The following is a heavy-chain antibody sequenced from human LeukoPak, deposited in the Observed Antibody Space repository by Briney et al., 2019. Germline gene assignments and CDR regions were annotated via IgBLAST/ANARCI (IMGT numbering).Heavy chain of an antibody. CDR2: INPNSGGT. V-gene: IGHV1-2*02. CDR1: GYTFTGYY. J-gene: IGHJ6*03. Sequence: ASVKVSYKASGYTFTGYYMHWVRQAPGQGLEWMGWINPNSGGTNYAQKFQGRVTMTRYTSISTAYMELSRLRSDDTAVYYCARNVYCSSTSCYYYYNMDDWGKGTLLTVSS. CDR3: ARNVYCSSTSCYYYYNMDD. D-gene: IGHD2-2*01.